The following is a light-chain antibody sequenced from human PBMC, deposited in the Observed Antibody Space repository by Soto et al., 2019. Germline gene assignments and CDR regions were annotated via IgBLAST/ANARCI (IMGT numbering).Light chain of an antibody. J-gene: IGKJ4*01. CDR2: KVS. CDR3: MQGPYCPRLT. CDR1: QSLVYSDGNTY. V-gene: IGKV2-30*01. Sequence: DVVMTQSPLSLPVTLGQPASISCRSSQSLVYSDGNTYLNWFHQRPGQSPRRLIYKVSNRDSGVPNRFSGSGSGPDFTLKISRVEAEDVGVYYCMQGPYCPRLTFGGGTKVEIK.